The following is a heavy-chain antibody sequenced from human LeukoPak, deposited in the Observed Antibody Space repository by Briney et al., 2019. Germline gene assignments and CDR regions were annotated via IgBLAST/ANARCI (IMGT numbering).Heavy chain of an antibody. CDR3: ARDLVQLKGWFDP. D-gene: IGHD1-1*01. J-gene: IGHJ5*02. V-gene: IGHV1-18*01. CDR1: GYTFTSYN. Sequence: GASVKVSCKASGYTFTSYNVTWVRQAPGQGLEWMGWISPYNGNTNYAQKLQGRVTLTTDTSTSTAYMELRSLRSDDTAVYYCARDLVQLKGWFDPWGQGTLVTVSS. CDR2: ISPYNGNT.